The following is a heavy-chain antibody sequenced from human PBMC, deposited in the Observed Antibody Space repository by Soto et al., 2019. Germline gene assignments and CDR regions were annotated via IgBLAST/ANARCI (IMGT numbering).Heavy chain of an antibody. Sequence: ASVKVSCKVSGYTLTELSMHRVRQAPGKGLEWMGGFDPEDGETIYAQKFQGRVTMTEDTSTDTAYMELSSLRSEDTAVYYCATSDHSSSWYPNPFDYWGQGTLVTVSS. D-gene: IGHD6-13*01. CDR3: ATSDHSSSWYPNPFDY. CDR1: GYTLTELS. V-gene: IGHV1-24*01. CDR2: FDPEDGET. J-gene: IGHJ4*02.